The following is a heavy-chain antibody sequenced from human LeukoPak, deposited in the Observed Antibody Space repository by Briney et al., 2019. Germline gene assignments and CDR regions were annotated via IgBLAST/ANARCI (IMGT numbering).Heavy chain of an antibody. CDR3: ARVTKRGYSYGFRTHDAFDI. J-gene: IGHJ3*02. V-gene: IGHV3-21*01. Sequence: PGGSLRLSCAASGFTFSSYSMNWVRQAPGKGLEWVSSISSSSSYIYYADSVKGRFTISRDNGKNSLYLQMNSRRAEDTAVYYCARVTKRGYSYGFRTHDAFDIWGQGTMVTVSS. CDR1: GFTFSSYS. D-gene: IGHD5-18*01. CDR2: ISSSSSYI.